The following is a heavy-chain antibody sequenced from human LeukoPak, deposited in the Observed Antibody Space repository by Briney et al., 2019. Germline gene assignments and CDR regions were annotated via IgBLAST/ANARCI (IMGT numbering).Heavy chain of an antibody. J-gene: IGHJ4*02. CDR2: IYYSVST. CDR1: GASISSYY. Sequence: SQTLSLTCTVSGASISSYYWSWIRQPPGKGLEWIGYIYYSVSTNYNPSLKSRVTISVDTSKKHFSLKLSSVTAADTAVYYCARIDRDGYYFDYWGQGTLVTVSS. CDR3: ARIDRDGYYFDY. D-gene: IGHD2-21*02. V-gene: IGHV4-59*01.